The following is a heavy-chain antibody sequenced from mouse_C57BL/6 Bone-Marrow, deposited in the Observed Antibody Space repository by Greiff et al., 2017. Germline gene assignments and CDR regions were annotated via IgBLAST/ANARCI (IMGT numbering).Heavy chain of an antibody. Sequence: QVQLKESGAELVKPGASVKISCKASGYAFSSYWMNWVKQRPGKGLEWIGQIYPGDGDTNYNGKFKGKATLTADKSSSTAYMQLSSLTSEDSAVYFCANYGSDYYAMDYWGQGTSVTVSS. CDR1: GYAFSSYW. J-gene: IGHJ4*01. V-gene: IGHV1-80*01. CDR3: ANYGSDYYAMDY. CDR2: IYPGDGDT. D-gene: IGHD1-1*01.